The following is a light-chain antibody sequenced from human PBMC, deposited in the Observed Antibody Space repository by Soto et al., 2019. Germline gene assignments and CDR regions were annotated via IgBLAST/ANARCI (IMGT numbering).Light chain of an antibody. Sequence: EIVLTQSPGTLSLSPGERATLSCRASQSVSSNYFAWYQQTTGQTPRLLIYLASSRAPGIPDRFSGSGSGTHFTLTISRVEPEDFAVYYCQQYGSSPRTFGQGTKVEIK. V-gene: IGKV3-20*01. J-gene: IGKJ1*01. CDR3: QQYGSSPRT. CDR1: QSVSSNY. CDR2: LAS.